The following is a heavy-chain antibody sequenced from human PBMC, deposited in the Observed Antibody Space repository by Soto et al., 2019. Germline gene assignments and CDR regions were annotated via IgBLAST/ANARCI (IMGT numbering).Heavy chain of an antibody. CDR1: GYTFTSYY. V-gene: IGHV1-46*01. J-gene: IGHJ4*02. Sequence: ASVKVSCTASGYTFTSYYMHWVRQAPGQGLEWMGIINPSGGSTSYAQKFQGRVTITRDTSASTAYMELSSLRSEDTAVYYCASGGYCSSTSCYHLGYWGQGTLVTVSS. CDR2: INPSGGST. CDR3: ASGGYCSSTSCYHLGY. D-gene: IGHD2-2*01.